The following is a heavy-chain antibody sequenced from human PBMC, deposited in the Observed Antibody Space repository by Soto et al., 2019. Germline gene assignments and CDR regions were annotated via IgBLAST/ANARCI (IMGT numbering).Heavy chain of an antibody. Sequence: SESLSRPSSVHCGSFSGNYWGWITQRPGSGLNTIGEINHSGSTNYNPSLKSRVTISVDTSKNQFSLKLSSVTAADTAVYYCARGALLGYYGSGSYSPDYYYYYGMDVWGQGTTVT. CDR1: CGSFSGNY. CDR2: INHSGST. V-gene: IGHV4-34*01. J-gene: IGHJ6*02. D-gene: IGHD3-10*01. CDR3: ARGALLGYYGSGSYSPDYYYYYGMDV.